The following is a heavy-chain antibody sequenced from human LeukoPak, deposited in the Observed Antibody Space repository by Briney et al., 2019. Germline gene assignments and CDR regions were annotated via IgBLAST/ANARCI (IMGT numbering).Heavy chain of an antibody. J-gene: IGHJ3*01. CDR1: GGTFSSYA. CDR2: IIPIFGTA. CDR3: ARQMATDAFDA. D-gene: IGHD5-24*01. Sequence: SVKVSCKASGGTFSSYALSWVRQAPGQGLEWMGGIIPIFGTANYAQMFQGRVTITTDESTNTAYMELSSLRSEDTAVYYCARQMATDAFDAWGQGTMVTVSS. V-gene: IGHV1-69*05.